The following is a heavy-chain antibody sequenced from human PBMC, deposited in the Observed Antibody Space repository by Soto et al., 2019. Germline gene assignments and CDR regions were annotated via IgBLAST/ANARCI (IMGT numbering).Heavy chain of an antibody. D-gene: IGHD6-13*01. CDR3: ARESSSWYGYYYYYGMDV. J-gene: IGHJ6*02. V-gene: IGHV3-30-3*01. CDR2: ISYDGSNK. CDR1: GFTFSSYA. Sequence: QVQLVESGGGVVQPGRSLRLSCAAAGFTFSSYAMHWVRQAPGKGLEWVAVISYDGSNKYYADSVKGRFTISRDNSKNTLYLQMNSLRAEDTAVYYCARESSSWYGYYYYYGMDVWGQGTTVTVS.